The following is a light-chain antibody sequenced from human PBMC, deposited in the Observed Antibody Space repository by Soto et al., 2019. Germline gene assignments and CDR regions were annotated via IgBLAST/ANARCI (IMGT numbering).Light chain of an antibody. V-gene: IGKV1-5*03. Sequence: DIQMTQSPSTLSGSVGDRVTITCRASQTISSWLAWYQQKPGKAPKLLIYKASTLKSGVPSRFSGSGSGTEFTLTISSLQPDDFATYYCQHYNSYSVEFGQGTKVDIK. CDR3: QHYNSYSVE. J-gene: IGKJ1*01. CDR1: QTISSW. CDR2: KAS.